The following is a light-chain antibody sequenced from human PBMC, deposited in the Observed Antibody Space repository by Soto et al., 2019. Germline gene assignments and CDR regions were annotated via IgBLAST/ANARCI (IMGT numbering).Light chain of an antibody. V-gene: IGKV3-11*01. CDR2: DAS. CDR3: QQRSNWPQLT. CDR1: QSVSTN. J-gene: IGKJ4*01. Sequence: VMTQSPATLSVSPGEIAALSFRASQSVSTNLAWYQQKPGQAPRLLIYDASNRATGIPARFSGSGSGTDFTLTISSLEPEDFAVYYCQQRSNWPQLTFGGGTKV.